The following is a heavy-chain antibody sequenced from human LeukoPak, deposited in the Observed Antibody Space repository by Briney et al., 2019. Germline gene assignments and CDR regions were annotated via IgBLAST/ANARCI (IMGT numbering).Heavy chain of an antibody. CDR2: INPNSGGT. Sequence: ASVKVSCKASGYTFTGYFMHWVRQAPGQGLEWMGWINPNSGGTNYARKFQGRVTMTRNTSISTACMELSSLRAEDTAVYYCARVRNDGSGKLDYWGQGTLVTVSS. CDR1: GYTFTGYF. V-gene: IGHV1-2*02. J-gene: IGHJ4*02. D-gene: IGHD3-10*01. CDR3: ARVRNDGSGKLDY.